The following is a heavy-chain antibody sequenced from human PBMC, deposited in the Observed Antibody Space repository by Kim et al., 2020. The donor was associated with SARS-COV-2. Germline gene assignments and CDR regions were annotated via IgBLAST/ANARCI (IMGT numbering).Heavy chain of an antibody. J-gene: IGHJ4*02. CDR1: GGSFSGYY. D-gene: IGHD6-6*01. V-gene: IGHV4-34*01. CDR3: ARYSSSSGPYFDY. CDR2: INHSGST. Sequence: SETLSLTCAVYGGSFSGYYWSWIRQPPGKGLEWIGEINHSGSTNYNPSLKSRVTISVDTSKNQFSLKLSSVTAADTAVYYCARYSSSSGPYFDYWGQGTLVTVSS.